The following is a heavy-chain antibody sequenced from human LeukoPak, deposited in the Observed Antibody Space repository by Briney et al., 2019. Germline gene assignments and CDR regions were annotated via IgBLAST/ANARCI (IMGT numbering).Heavy chain of an antibody. CDR3: AKDLAYYYDSSGYYYSYYFDY. Sequence: GGSLRLSCVASGFIFSSYGMSWVRQAPGKGLEWVSGISGSGGSTYYADSVKGRFTTSRDISKNTLYLQMNSLRGEDTAVYYCAKDLAYYYDSSGYYYSYYFDYWGQGTLVTVSS. J-gene: IGHJ4*02. CDR1: GFIFSSYG. V-gene: IGHV3-23*01. CDR2: ISGSGGST. D-gene: IGHD3-22*01.